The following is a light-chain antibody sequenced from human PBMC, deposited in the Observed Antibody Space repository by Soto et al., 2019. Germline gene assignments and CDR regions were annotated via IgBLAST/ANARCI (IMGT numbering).Light chain of an antibody. J-gene: IGKJ5*01. CDR3: QQYENIPT. CDR2: DAS. V-gene: IGKV1-33*01. CDR1: QNINNY. Sequence: DIQMTQSPSSLSASVGDIVTITCQASQNINNYLNWYQQKPGRAPKLLIYDASNLEAGVPSRFRGSGSGTDFTFTIRRLKPEDIATDYCQQYENIPTFGQGTRLEIK.